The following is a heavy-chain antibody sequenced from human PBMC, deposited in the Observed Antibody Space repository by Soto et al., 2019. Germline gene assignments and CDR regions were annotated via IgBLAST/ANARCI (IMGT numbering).Heavy chain of an antibody. J-gene: IGHJ5*02. CDR3: CVVKRLDQYSTSGYWFDP. V-gene: IGHV3-15*01. D-gene: IGHD2-15*01. CDR2: IKSKADGETK. Sequence: GGSLGLSGAASIFTFSHAWVGGVRQAPGKGLEWVGRIKSKADGETKDYGAPVRGRSTISRDDAKDTLYLQMNSLRIEDTAVYYCCVVKRLDQYSTSGYWFDPWGPGTLVTVSS. CDR1: IFTFSHAW.